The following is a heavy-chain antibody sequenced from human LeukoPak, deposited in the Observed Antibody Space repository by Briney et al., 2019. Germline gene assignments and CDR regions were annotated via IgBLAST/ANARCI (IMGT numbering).Heavy chain of an antibody. CDR3: ARAAGYGGYYYGMDV. D-gene: IGHD4-23*01. CDR1: GYTFTSCY. V-gene: IGHV1-46*01. Sequence: GASVKVSCRASGYTFTSCYMHWVRQAPGQGLEWMGIINPSGGSTSYAQKFQGRVTMTRDTSTSTVYMELSSLRSEDTAVYYCARAAGYGGYYYGMDVWGKGTTVTVSS. J-gene: IGHJ6*04. CDR2: INPSGGST.